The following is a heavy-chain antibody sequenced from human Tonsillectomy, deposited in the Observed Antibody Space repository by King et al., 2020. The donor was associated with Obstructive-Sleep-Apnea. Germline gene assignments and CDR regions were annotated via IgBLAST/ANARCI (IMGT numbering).Heavy chain of an antibody. CDR2: INPSGGST. CDR1: GYTFTSYY. J-gene: IGHJ5*02. CDR3: AREGAVVLVPAAMRSWFDP. V-gene: IGHV1-46*03. D-gene: IGHD2-2*01. Sequence: QLVQSGAGVKKPGASVKVPCKASGYTFTSYYMHWVRQAPGQGLEWMGIINPSGGSTSYAQKFQGRVTMTRDTSTSTVYMELSSLRSEDTAVYYCAREGAVVLVPAAMRSWFDPWGQGTLVTVSS.